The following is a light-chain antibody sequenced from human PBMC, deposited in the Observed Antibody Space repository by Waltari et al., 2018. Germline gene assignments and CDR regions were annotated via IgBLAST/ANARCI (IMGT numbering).Light chain of an antibody. V-gene: IGLV2-23*02. CDR1: SSDVGYYKR. CDR3: SSYAGSSKGV. Sequence: QSALTQPASVSGSPGQSITIPCTGTSSDVGYYKRVSWYQQHSGKAPKLMIYAVSKRPSGVSDRFSGSKSGDMASLTISGLQPEDEAEYFCSSYAGSSKGVFGGGTKVTVL. CDR2: AVS. J-gene: IGLJ2*01.